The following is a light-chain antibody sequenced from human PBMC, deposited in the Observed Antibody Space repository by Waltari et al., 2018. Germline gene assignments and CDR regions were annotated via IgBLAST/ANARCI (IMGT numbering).Light chain of an antibody. J-gene: IGKJ4*01. CDR1: QSVIYY. CDR3: QQRTNWPLT. Sequence: EVVLTQSPATLTLSPGERATLSCRASQSVIYYLAWYQQKLGQAPRLLIYDASNRATGIPARFSGSGSGTDFTLTISSLEPEDFAVYYCQQRTNWPLTFGGGTKVEI. V-gene: IGKV3-11*01. CDR2: DAS.